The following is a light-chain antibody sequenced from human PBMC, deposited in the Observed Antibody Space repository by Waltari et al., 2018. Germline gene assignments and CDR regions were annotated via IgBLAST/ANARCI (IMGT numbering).Light chain of an antibody. CDR2: DAS. V-gene: IGKV3-11*01. CDR1: ESVRSY. Sequence: EIVLTQSPATLSLSPGEGATLSCRASESVRSYLAWYPQKPGQAPRLLIYDASNRASGIPARFSGSGSGTDFSLSISSLEPEDFAVYYCQQRHNWPLTFGGGTKVEIK. CDR3: QQRHNWPLT. J-gene: IGKJ4*01.